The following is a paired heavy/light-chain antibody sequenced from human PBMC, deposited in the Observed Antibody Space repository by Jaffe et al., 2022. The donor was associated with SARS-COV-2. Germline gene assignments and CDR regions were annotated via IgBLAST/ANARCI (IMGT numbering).Light chain of an antibody. V-gene: IGKV2-28*01. CDR1: QNLLQKNGNNF. CDR3: MQALQTPRT. J-gene: IGKJ2*01. Sequence: DIVVTQSPLSLPVTPGEPASITCRSSQNLLQKNGNNFLDWYLQKPGQSPQLLIYLASVRASGVPDRFSGSASGTLYTLKISRVEAEDVGVYYCMQALQTPRTFGQGTKLEIK. CDR2: LAS.
Heavy chain of an antibody. V-gene: IGHV3-15*01. Sequence: EVQLVESGGGLVKPGGSLRLSCAASGFTFSGAWMTWVRQAPGKGLEWIGRILSKTDGGKTDYAAPVQGRFTISRDDSRDTLYLQMNNLKTEDTAVYYCTTWGASYESYWGQGTLVTVSS. CDR1: GFTFSGAW. CDR2: ILSKTDGGKT. CDR3: TTWGASYESY. J-gene: IGHJ4*02. D-gene: IGHD1-26*01.